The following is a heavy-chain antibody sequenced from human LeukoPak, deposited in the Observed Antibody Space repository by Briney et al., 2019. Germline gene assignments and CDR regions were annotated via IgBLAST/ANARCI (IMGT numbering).Heavy chain of an antibody. CDR3: ARSRFLEWLPTLSSFDY. Sequence: GESLKISCKGSGYSFTSYWIGWVSQMPGKGLEWMGIIYPGDSDTRYSPSFQGQVTISADKSISTAYLQWSSLKASDTAMYYCARSRFLEWLPTLSSFDYWGQGTLVTVSS. D-gene: IGHD3-3*01. V-gene: IGHV5-51*01. CDR1: GYSFTSYW. CDR2: IYPGDSDT. J-gene: IGHJ4*02.